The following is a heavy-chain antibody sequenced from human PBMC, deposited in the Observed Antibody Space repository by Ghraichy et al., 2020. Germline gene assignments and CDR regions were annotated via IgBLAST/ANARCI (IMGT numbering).Heavy chain of an antibody. Sequence: GTTYYNPSLKSRVTMSVDTSTNQFSLRLTSVTAADTAAYYCARGRPPLSGSYADAFAIWGQGTMLTVPS. J-gene: IGHJ3*02. CDR3: ARGRPPLSGSYADAFAI. D-gene: IGHD1-26*01. V-gene: IGHV4-28*03. CDR2: GTT.